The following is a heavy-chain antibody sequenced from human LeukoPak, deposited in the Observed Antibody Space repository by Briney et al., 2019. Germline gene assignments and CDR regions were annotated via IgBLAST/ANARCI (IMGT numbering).Heavy chain of an antibody. CDR1: GSMYNYY. V-gene: IGHV4-59*08. Sequence: SETLSLTCTVSGSMYNYYWSWIRQPPGKGLEWIGYIHYNGITNYSPSLKSRVTMSLDTSKNQVSLKLNTVSAADTAVYYCARHISSGGTYAHFDYWGQGTLVTVSS. D-gene: IGHD1-26*01. J-gene: IGHJ4*02. CDR3: ARHISSGGTYAHFDY. CDR2: IHYNGIT.